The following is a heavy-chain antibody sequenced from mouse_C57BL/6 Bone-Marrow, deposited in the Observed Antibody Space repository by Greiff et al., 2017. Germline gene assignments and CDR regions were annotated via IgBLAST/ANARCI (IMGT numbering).Heavy chain of an antibody. CDR1: GYTFTSYG. CDR3: ARGQLRLRPCFAY. D-gene: IGHD3-2*02. V-gene: IGHV1-81*01. J-gene: IGHJ3*01. Sequence: QVQLQQSGAELARPGASVKLSCKASGYTFTSYGISWVKQRTGQGLEWIGEIYPRSGNTYYNEKFKGKATLTADKSSSTAYMELRSLTSEDSAVYFCARGQLRLRPCFAYWGQGTLVTVSA. CDR2: IYPRSGNT.